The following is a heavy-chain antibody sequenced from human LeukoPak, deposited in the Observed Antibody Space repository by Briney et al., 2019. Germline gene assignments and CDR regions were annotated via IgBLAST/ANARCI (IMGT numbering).Heavy chain of an antibody. D-gene: IGHD6-13*01. Sequence: GPSVKVSCKASGGTFSSYAISWVRQAPGQGLEWMGGIIPIFGTANYAQKFQGRVTITADESTSTAYMELSSLRSEDTAVYYCARDIGSIAAGQDYYYYYGMDVWGQGTTVTVSS. CDR3: ARDIGSIAAGQDYYYYYGMDV. CDR2: IIPIFGTA. V-gene: IGHV1-69*01. J-gene: IGHJ6*02. CDR1: GGTFSSYA.